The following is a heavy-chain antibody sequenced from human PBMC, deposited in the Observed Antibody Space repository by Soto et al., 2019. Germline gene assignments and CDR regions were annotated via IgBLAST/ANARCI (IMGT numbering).Heavy chain of an antibody. CDR3: ARVSHRTEFDSGYYDMYS. CDR2: IYPSDSDT. V-gene: IGHV5-51*01. D-gene: IGHD3-16*01. J-gene: IGHJ6*03. Sequence: GESLKISCKGTGYSFTSYGIGWVRQMPGKGLEWMGNIYPSDSDTRYSPSFQGQVTISADKSISTAYLQWTSLKASDTGIYYCARVSHRTEFDSGYYDMYSWGKLITVTASS. CDR1: GYSFTSYG.